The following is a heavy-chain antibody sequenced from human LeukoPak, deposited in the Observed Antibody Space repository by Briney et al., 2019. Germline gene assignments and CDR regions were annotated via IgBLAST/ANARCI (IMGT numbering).Heavy chain of an antibody. J-gene: IGHJ4*02. CDR3: ARGFGAPDY. CDR1: GFTFSSYT. Sequence: PGGSLRLSCAASGFTFSSYTMNWVRQAPGKGLEWVSSISSSSSNIYYADSVKGRFTISRDNAKNSLYLQMNSLRAEDTAVYYCARGFGAPDYWGQGTLVTVSS. CDR2: ISSSSSNI. D-gene: IGHD1-26*01. V-gene: IGHV3-21*01.